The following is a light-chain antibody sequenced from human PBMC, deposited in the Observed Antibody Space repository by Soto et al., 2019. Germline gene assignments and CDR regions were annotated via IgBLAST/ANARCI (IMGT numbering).Light chain of an antibody. J-gene: IGLJ1*01. V-gene: IGLV2-23*02. CDR2: EVS. CDR3: CSYAGSSTYV. Sequence: QSVLTQPASVSRSPGQSITISCTGTSSDVGSYNLVSWYQQHPGKAPKLMIYEVSKRPSGVSNRFSGSKSGNTASLTISGLQAEDEADYYCCSYAGSSTYVFGTGTKFTVL. CDR1: SSDVGSYNL.